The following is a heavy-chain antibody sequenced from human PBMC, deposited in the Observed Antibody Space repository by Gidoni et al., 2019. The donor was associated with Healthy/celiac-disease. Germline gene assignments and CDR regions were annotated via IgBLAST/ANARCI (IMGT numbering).Heavy chain of an antibody. CDR2: IYYSGST. J-gene: IGHJ5*02. V-gene: IGHV4-59*01. Sequence: QVQLQESGPGLVKPSETLSLTCTVSGGSISSYYWSWIRQPPGKGLEWIGYIYYSGSTNYNPSLKSRVTISVDTSKNQFSLKLSSVTAADTAVYYCARAEYYDFWSGYYTGIRWFDPWGQGTLVTVSS. CDR1: GGSISSYY. D-gene: IGHD3-3*01. CDR3: ARAEYYDFWSGYYTGIRWFDP.